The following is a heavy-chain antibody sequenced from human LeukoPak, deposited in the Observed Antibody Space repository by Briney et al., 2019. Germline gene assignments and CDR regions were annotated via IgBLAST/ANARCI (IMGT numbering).Heavy chain of an antibody. Sequence: GGSLRLSCAASGFTFSSYAMHWVRQAPGKGLEWVAVISYDGSNKYYADSVKGRFTISRDNSKNTLYLQMNSLRAEDTAVYYCAREVDTLGAFDIWGQGTMVTVSS. J-gene: IGHJ3*02. CDR3: AREVDTLGAFDI. CDR1: GFTFSSYA. V-gene: IGHV3-30-3*01. CDR2: ISYDGSNK. D-gene: IGHD2-2*02.